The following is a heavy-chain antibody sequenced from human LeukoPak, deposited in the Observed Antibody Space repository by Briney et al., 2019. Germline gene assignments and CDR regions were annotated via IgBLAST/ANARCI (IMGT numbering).Heavy chain of an antibody. CDR3: ARVGVPAAMDGWFDP. D-gene: IGHD2-2*01. Sequence: ASVQVSCKASGYTFTGYYMHRVRQAPGQGLEWMVWINPNSGGTNYAQKFQGRVTMTRDTSISTAYMELSRLSSDDTAVYYCARVGVPAAMDGWFDPWGQGTLVTVSS. J-gene: IGHJ5*02. V-gene: IGHV1-2*02. CDR2: INPNSGGT. CDR1: GYTFTGYY.